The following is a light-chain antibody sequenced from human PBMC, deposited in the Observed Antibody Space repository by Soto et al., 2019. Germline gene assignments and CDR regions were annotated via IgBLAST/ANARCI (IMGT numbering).Light chain of an antibody. Sequence: QSVLTQPPSASGTPGQRVTISCSGSSSNIEIDTVSWCQQIPGTAPKLLIYNGNQRPSGVPDRFSGSESGTSASLAISGLQSEDEADYYCAARDDSLNGYVFGTGTKVTVL. CDR2: NGN. J-gene: IGLJ1*01. V-gene: IGLV1-44*01. CDR1: SSNIEIDT. CDR3: AARDDSLNGYV.